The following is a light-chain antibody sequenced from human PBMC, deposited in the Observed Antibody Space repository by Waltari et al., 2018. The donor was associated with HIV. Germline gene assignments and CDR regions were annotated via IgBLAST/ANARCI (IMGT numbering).Light chain of an antibody. CDR3: QQYYSLPYT. CDR1: QTVLYSSNNKNC. J-gene: IGKJ2*01. Sequence: DIVMTQSPDSLAVSLGERATINCKSSQTVLYSSNNKNCLTWYQQRPGQPPKVVIYWASTRESGVPDRFSGSGSGTDFTLTINSLQAEDVAVYYCQQYYSLPYTFGRGTKLEIK. CDR2: WAS. V-gene: IGKV4-1*01.